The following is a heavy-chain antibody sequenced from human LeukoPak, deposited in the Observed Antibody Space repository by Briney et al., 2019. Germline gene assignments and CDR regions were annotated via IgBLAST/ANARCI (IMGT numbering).Heavy chain of an antibody. J-gene: IGHJ6*03. V-gene: IGHV6-1*01. D-gene: IGHD3-9*01. CDR2: TYYRSKWYN. CDR3: ARAPVSFYDILTGYPYYYYMDV. CDR1: GDSVSSNSAA. Sequence: SQTLSLTCAISGDSVSSNSAAWNWIRQSPSRGLEWLGRTYYRSKWYNDYAVSVKSRITINPDTSKNQFSLQLNSVTPEDTAVYYCARAPVSFYDILTGYPYYYYMDVWGKGTTVTISS.